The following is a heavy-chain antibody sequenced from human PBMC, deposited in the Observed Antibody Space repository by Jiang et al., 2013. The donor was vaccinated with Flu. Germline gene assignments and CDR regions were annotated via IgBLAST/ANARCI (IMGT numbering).Heavy chain of an antibody. CDR1: GGSFSGYY. CDR2: INHSGST. V-gene: IGHV4-34*01. CDR3: ARGRPLDSSSYYIAFDI. J-gene: IGHJ3*02. Sequence: LLKPSETLSLPCAVYGGSFSGYYWSWIRQPPGKGLEWIGEINHSGSTNYNPSLKGRVTISIDTSKNQFSLKLSSVTAADTAVYYCARGRPLDSSSYYIAFDIWGQGTMVTVSS. D-gene: IGHD3-22*01.